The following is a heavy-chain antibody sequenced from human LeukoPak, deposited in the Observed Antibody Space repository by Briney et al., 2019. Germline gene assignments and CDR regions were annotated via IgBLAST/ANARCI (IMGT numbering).Heavy chain of an antibody. J-gene: IGHJ6*03. CDR2: IYYSGTT. Sequence: PSETLSLTCTVSGGSIDSRSYYWDWIRQPPGKGLEWLGNIYYSGTTFYTSSLKSRVTISTDMSKNQFSLRLTSVTAADTAVYYCARQRADYFYHYMDVWGKGTTVIVSS. CDR1: GGSIDSRSYY. CDR3: ARQRADYFYHYMDV. V-gene: IGHV4-39*01.